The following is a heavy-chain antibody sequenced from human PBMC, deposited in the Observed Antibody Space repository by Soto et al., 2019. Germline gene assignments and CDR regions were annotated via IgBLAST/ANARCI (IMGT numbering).Heavy chain of an antibody. V-gene: IGHV1-18*04. CDR3: ARGSMESNWFEP. CDR2: ISAYNGNT. Sequence: QVQLVQAGAEVKQPGASVKVSCKASSYTFTNYGISWLRQAPGQGLEWMGWISAYNGNTNYARKFQGRVTMTTDTPTSTAYMELRSLRSDDTAVYYCARGSMESNWFEPWGQGTLVTVSS. CDR1: SYTFTNYG. J-gene: IGHJ5*02. D-gene: IGHD3-10*01.